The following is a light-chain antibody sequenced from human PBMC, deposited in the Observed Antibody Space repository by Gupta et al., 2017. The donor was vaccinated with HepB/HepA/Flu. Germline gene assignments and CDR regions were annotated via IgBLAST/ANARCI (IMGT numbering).Light chain of an antibody. CDR3: AAWEDSLNGHVV. CDR1: SSNIGSNT. V-gene: IGLV1-44*01. CDR2: SNN. J-gene: IGLJ2*01. Sequence: QSVLTHPPSASGTPGQRVTISCSGSSSNIGSNTVNWYQQLPGTAPKLLIYSNNQRPSGGPDRFSGAKSGTSASLAISGLQSEDEADYYCAAWEDSLNGHVVFGGGTKLTVL.